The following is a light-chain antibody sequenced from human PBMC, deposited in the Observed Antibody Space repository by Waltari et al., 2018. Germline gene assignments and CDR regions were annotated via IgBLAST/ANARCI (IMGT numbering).Light chain of an antibody. V-gene: IGLV2-14*03. CDR3: TSYSTTTTLV. J-gene: IGLJ2*01. CDR1: SSDVGGYNY. CDR2: DVS. Sequence: QSALTQPASVSGSPGQSITLSCTGTSSDVGGYNYVSWYQQHPGKAPKFIIYDVSDRPSGVSNRFSGSKSGNTASLTISGLQAEDEADYYCTSYSTTTTLVFGGGTKVAVL.